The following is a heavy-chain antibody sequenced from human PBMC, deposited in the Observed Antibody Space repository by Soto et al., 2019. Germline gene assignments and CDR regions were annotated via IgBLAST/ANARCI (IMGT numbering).Heavy chain of an antibody. Sequence: GGSLRLSCAASGFTFSSYSMNWVRQAPGKGLEWVSSISSSSSYIYYADSVKGRFTISRDNAKNSLYLQMNSLRAEDTAVYYCASKQGFGELLFDYWGQGTLVTVSS. D-gene: IGHD3-10*01. CDR1: GFTFSSYS. V-gene: IGHV3-21*01. CDR3: ASKQGFGELLFDY. J-gene: IGHJ4*02. CDR2: ISSSSSYI.